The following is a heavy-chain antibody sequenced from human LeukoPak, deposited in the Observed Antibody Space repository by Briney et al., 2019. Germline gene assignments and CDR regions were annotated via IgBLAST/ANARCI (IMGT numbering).Heavy chain of an antibody. D-gene: IGHD6-19*01. CDR2: INGAGSST. Sequence: GGSLRLSCAASGFTFSSHWMHWVRQAPGKGLVWVSRINGAGSSTSYADSVKGRFTVSRDNAKNTLNLQMNGLRAEDTAVYYCARDLFFSDAGYSSGWRAEYFHHWGQGTLVTVSS. CDR3: ARDLFFSDAGYSSGWRAEYFHH. CDR1: GFTFSSHW. J-gene: IGHJ1*01. V-gene: IGHV3-74*01.